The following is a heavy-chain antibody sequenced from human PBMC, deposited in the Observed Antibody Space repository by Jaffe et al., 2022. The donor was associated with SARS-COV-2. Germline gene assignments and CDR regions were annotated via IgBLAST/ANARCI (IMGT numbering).Heavy chain of an antibody. V-gene: IGHV4-39*01. D-gene: IGHD1-20*01. J-gene: IGHJ4*02. CDR1: GVSISSSPYY. CDR2: MYYGGST. Sequence: QVQLQESGPGLVQPSETLSLTCTVSGVSISSSPYYCGWIRQPPGKGLEWIGTMYYGGSTYYNPSLKSRVTMSVDTSKNHFSLKLSSVTAADTAVYYCTRHIYEGNWYYFDYWGQGTLVTVSS. CDR3: TRHIYEGNWYYFDY.